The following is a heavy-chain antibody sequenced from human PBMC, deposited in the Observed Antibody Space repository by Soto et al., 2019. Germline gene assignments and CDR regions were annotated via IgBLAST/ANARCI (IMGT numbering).Heavy chain of an antibody. CDR3: ARARRFGHAYSLGFDY. CDR1: GFSFSSYT. CDR2: VSFDGKNK. J-gene: IGHJ4*02. Sequence: QVQLVESGGGVVQPGRSLRLSCAASGFSFSSYTMHWVRQAPGKGLEWVAAVSFDGKNKYYADSVRDRFTISSDNSKNTLYVEMNSLRAEDTAVYYCARARRFGHAYSLGFDYWGQGTLVTVSS. D-gene: IGHD2-15*01. V-gene: IGHV3-30*04.